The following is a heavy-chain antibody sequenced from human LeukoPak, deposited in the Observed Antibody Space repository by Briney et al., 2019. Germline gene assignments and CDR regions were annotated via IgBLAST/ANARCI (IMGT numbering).Heavy chain of an antibody. V-gene: IGHV3-74*01. Sequence: GGSLRPSCAASGFTFSSYWMHGVRQAPGKGLVWVCRISSDGSSTTYADSVQGRFTISRDNAKNTLYLQMTSLRAEDTAVYYCGRGGKVEQLVLARCGQGSPVTVPS. J-gene: IGHJ4*02. CDR1: GFTFSSYW. CDR2: ISSDGSST. CDR3: GRGGKVEQLVLAR. D-gene: IGHD6-13*01.